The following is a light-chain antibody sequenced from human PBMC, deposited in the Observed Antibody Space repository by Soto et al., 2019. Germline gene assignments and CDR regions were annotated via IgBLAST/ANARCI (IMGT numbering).Light chain of an antibody. J-gene: IGKJ3*01. V-gene: IGKV4-1*01. Sequence: DVVMTQSPDSLAVSLGERATINCKSSQSVLYSSKNKNYLTWYQQKPGQPPKLLIYWASTRESGVPDRFSGSGSGTDFTLTISSLQAEDVAVYYCQQYYSSPTFGTGTKVDIK. CDR1: QSVLYSSKNKNY. CDR3: QQYYSSPT. CDR2: WAS.